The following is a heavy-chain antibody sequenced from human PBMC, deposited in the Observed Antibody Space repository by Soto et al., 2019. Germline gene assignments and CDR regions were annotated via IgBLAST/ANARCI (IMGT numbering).Heavy chain of an antibody. CDR3: ARDWHYDFWRDYYYYYGMDG. CDR1: YTVTSYY. CDR2: INPSGGST. J-gene: IGHJ6*02. Sequence: YTVTSYYMYLVSACTRLRPEWMGIINPSGGSTSYAQKFQGRVTMTRDTSTSTVYIELSSLRSEDTAVYYCARDWHYDFWRDYYYYYGMDGWGQGTMV. D-gene: IGHD3-3*01. V-gene: IGHV1-46*01.